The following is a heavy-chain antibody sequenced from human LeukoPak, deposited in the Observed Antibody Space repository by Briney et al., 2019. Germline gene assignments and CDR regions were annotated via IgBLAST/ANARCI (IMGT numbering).Heavy chain of an antibody. CDR3: ARGAGWYEY. Sequence: SETLSLTCTVSGGSVSGYYWSWLRQPPGKGLEWIAYISHSGNTNYNPSLKSRVTISKDTSKNQFPLRLNSVTAADTAVYHCARGAGWYEYWGQGTLVTVSS. CDR2: ISHSGNT. J-gene: IGHJ4*02. D-gene: IGHD6-19*01. V-gene: IGHV4-59*02. CDR1: GGSVSGYY.